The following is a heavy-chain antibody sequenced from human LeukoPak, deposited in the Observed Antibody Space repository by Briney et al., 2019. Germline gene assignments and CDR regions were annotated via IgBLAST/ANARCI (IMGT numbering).Heavy chain of an antibody. Sequence: SETLSLTCTVSGYSISSGYYWGWIRQPPGKGLEWIGSIYHSGRTFYNPSLKSRVTISVDTSKNQFSLKLTSVTAADTAVYYCARGAGRGLLQGAFDIWGQGTMVTVSS. D-gene: IGHD3-22*01. CDR2: IYHSGRT. J-gene: IGHJ3*02. V-gene: IGHV4-38-2*02. CDR1: GYSISSGYY. CDR3: ARGAGRGLLQGAFDI.